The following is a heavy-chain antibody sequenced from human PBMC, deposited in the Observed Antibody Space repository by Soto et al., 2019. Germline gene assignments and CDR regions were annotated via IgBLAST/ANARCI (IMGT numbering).Heavy chain of an antibody. CDR3: ASGGTAAAGIYYYGLDV. CDR1: GFTFSSYA. V-gene: IGHV3-23*01. Sequence: PGGSLRLSCAASGFTFSSYAMTWVRQAPEKGLEWVSSITGTGGSTYYADSVKGRFTISRDNSKNTLYLQMNSLRAEDTAVYYCASGGTAAAGIYYYGLDVWGQGTTVTVSS. D-gene: IGHD6-13*01. J-gene: IGHJ6*02. CDR2: ITGTGGST.